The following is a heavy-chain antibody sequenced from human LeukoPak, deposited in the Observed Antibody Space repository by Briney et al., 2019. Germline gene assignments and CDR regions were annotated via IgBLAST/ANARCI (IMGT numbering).Heavy chain of an antibody. D-gene: IGHD3-16*01. CDR2: IIPIFGTT. V-gene: IGHV1-69*05. CDR3: ARCMGECQLVSWFDP. Sequence: ASVKVSWKASGGTFSSYPISWVRQAPGQGLEWMGGIIPIFGTTNYAQKFQGRVTIITDESTSTTYMELSSLRSEDTAVYYCARCMGECQLVSWFDPWGQGTLVTVSS. J-gene: IGHJ5*02. CDR1: GGTFSSYP.